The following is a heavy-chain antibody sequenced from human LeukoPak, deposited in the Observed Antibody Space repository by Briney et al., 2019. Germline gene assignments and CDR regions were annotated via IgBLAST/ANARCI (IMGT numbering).Heavy chain of an antibody. V-gene: IGHV4-39*01. CDR1: GGAISNDNFY. CDR2: INYSGTT. J-gene: IGHJ4*02. Sequence: PSETLSLTCTVSGGAISNDNFYWGWVRQPPGKGLEWVGSINYSGTTYYNPSLRGRVSISVDTSRTQFFLRLSSVTAADTAVYYCARLFGSWGQGTLVTVSS. CDR3: ARLFGS.